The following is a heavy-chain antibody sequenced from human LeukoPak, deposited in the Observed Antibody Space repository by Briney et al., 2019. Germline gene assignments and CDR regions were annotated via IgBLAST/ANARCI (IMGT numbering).Heavy chain of an antibody. J-gene: IGHJ4*02. CDR3: ANDKCFYDSSSKTN. CDR1: GGSISSYY. CDR2: ISWNGGRI. Sequence: LSLTCTVSGGSISSYYWSWVRQVPGKGLEWVSGISWNGGRIGYADSVKGRFSISRDNAKNSLYLQMNSLRVEDTAVYYCANDKCFYDSSSKTNWGQGTLVTVSS. V-gene: IGHV3-9*01. D-gene: IGHD3-22*01.